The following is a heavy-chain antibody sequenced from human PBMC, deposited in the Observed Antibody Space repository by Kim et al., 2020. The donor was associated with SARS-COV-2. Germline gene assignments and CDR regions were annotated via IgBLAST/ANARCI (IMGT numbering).Heavy chain of an antibody. CDR3: GSRSPSRPPGD. J-gene: IGHJ1*01. CDR1: GASISINTFY. D-gene: IGHD3-16*01. Sequence: SETLSLTCTVSGASISINTFYWGWIRQPPGKGLEWVGGVHHSGSTSYNPSLMSRASVSVESSRNQFFLRLTSVTASDTAVYYCGSRSPSRPPGDWGQ. V-gene: IGHV4-39*01. CDR2: VHHSGST.